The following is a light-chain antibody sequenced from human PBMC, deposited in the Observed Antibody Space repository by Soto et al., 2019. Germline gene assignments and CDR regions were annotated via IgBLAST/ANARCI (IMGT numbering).Light chain of an antibody. CDR1: SSNVGSYDL. CDR2: EGS. J-gene: IGLJ3*02. V-gene: IGLV2-23*01. CDR3: SSYAGSSTLV. Sequence: QSALTQPASVSESPGQSITISCTGTSSNVGSYDLVSWYQQHPGKPPKLMIYEGSKRPSGVSDRFSGSKSGNSASLTISGLQAEDEDDYFCSSYAGSSTLVFGGGTKLTVL.